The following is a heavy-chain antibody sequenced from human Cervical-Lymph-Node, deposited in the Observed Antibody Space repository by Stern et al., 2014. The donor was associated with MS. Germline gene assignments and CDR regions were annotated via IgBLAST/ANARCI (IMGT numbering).Heavy chain of an antibody. Sequence: QLQPQEAGPGLVEPSGTPSPNCTVAGYPIHTSNYYWGWVRQTPRKGLGWVGSIYYNAATPYYPSLQNRVPISLDMSKNHFSPTLSSVTAADTAVYYCSSRGVTSILRGPEDYWGPGTLVTVSS. CDR1: GYPIHTSNYY. J-gene: IGHJ4*02. CDR2: IYYNAAT. D-gene: IGHD3-10*01. CDR3: SSRGVTSILRGPEDY. V-gene: IGHV4-39*02.